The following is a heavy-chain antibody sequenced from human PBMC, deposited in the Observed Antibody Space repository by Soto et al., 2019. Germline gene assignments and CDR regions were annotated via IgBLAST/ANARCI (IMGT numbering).Heavy chain of an antibody. V-gene: IGHV3-9*01. Sequence: EVQLVESGGGLVQPGRSLRLSCAASGFTFDDYAMHWVRQAPGKGLECVSGISWNSGSIGYADSVKGRFTITRDNAKNSLYLKMNSLRAEDTALYYCAKDRGLVLSFYFDYWGQGTLVTVSS. D-gene: IGHD6-19*01. CDR3: AKDRGLVLSFYFDY. J-gene: IGHJ4*02. CDR1: GFTFDDYA. CDR2: ISWNSGSI.